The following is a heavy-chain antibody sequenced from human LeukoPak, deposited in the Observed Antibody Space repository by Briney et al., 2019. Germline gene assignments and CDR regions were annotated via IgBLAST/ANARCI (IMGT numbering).Heavy chain of an antibody. D-gene: IGHD3-10*01. J-gene: IGHJ1*01. CDR2: LNPNSGGT. CDR3: ARDLDNYSGSGSYYNGDPLFQH. CDR1: GYTFTGFC. Sequence: ASVKVSCKASGYTFTGFCIHWVRQAPGQGLEWMGWLNPNSGGTNYAQNFQGRVTMTKDTSISTGYMELSRLRSDDTAVYYCARDLDNYSGSGSYYNGDPLFQHWGQGTLVTVSS. V-gene: IGHV1-2*02.